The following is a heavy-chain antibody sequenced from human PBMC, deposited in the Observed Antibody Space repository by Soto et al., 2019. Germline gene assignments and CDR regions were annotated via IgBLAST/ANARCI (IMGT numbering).Heavy chain of an antibody. CDR1: GFMFETFY. D-gene: IGHD6-13*01. J-gene: IGHJ4*02. Sequence: QVVVVESGGGVVQPGRSLTLSCAASGFMFETFYMHWVRQAPGKGLQWVAVISSDGRNKYYAESVKGRFSISRDNSKNTLYLQLNSLIPQDTAVYYCARVFDGYYCDYWGQGALVTVSS. CDR3: ARVFDGYYCDY. CDR2: ISSDGRNK. V-gene: IGHV3-30*04.